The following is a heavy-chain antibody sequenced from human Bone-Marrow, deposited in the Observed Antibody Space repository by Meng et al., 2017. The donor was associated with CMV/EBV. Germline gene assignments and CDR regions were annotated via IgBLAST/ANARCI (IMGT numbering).Heavy chain of an antibody. V-gene: IGHV1-2*02. Sequence: QVQLVQAGGEVKKPGASVKVSCKASGYTFTGYYMHWVRQSPGQGLEWMGWINPNSGGTNYAQKFQGRVTMTRDTSISTAYMELSRLRSDDTAVYYCARGVIAARLRTVFDPWGQGTLVTVSS. J-gene: IGHJ5*02. CDR3: ARGVIAARLRTVFDP. D-gene: IGHD6-6*01. CDR2: INPNSGGT. CDR1: GYTFTGYY.